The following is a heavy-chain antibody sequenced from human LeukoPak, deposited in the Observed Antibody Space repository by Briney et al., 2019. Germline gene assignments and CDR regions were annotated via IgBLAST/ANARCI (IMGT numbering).Heavy chain of an antibody. D-gene: IGHD6-19*01. J-gene: IGHJ4*02. Sequence: GGSLRLSCAASGFTFSSYWMHWVRQAPGKGLVWVSRINSDGSSTSYADSVKGRFTISRDNAKNTLYLQMNSLRAEDTAVYYCASSYFSGWYKGGYFDYWGQGTLVTVSS. CDR1: GFTFSSYW. CDR3: ASSYFSGWYKGGYFDY. CDR2: INSDGSST. V-gene: IGHV3-74*01.